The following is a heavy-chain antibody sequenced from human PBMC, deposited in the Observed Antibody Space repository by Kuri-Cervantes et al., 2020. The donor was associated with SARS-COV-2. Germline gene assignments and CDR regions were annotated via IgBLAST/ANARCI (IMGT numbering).Heavy chain of an antibody. J-gene: IGHJ4*02. CDR1: GYSISSGYY. CDR2: IYHSGST. CDR3: AMTGSTRNNFDH. D-gene: IGHD3-9*01. V-gene: IGHV4-38-2*01. Sequence: SETLSLTCAVSGYSISSGYYWGWIRQPPGKGLEWIGSIYHSGSTYYNPSLKSRVTISVDTSRNQFSLRLTSMTAADTAIYYCAMTGSTRNNFDHWGQGTLVTVSS.